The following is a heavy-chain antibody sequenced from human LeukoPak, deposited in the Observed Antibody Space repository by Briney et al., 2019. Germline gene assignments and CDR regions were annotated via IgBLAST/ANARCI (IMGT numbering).Heavy chain of an antibody. V-gene: IGHV1-69*04. CDR3: ARALGAADAFDI. Sequence: SVKVSCKASGGTFSSYAISWVRQAPGQGLEWMGRIIPILGIANYAQKFQGRVTITADKSTSTAYMELSSLRSEDTAVYYCARALGAADAFDIWGQGTMVTVSS. J-gene: IGHJ3*02. D-gene: IGHD1-26*01. CDR2: IIPILGIA. CDR1: GGTFSSYA.